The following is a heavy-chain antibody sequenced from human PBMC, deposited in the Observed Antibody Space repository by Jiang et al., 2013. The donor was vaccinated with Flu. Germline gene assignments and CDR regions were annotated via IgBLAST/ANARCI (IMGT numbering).Heavy chain of an antibody. CDR2: INHSGST. Sequence: LLKPSETLSLTCAVYGGSFSGYYWSWIRQPPGKGLEWIGEINHSGSTNYNPSLKSRVTISVDTSKNQFSLKLSSVTAADTAVYYCARVSSSSWLSWYNWFDPWGQGTLVTVSS. D-gene: IGHD6-13*01. J-gene: IGHJ5*02. V-gene: IGHV4-34*01. CDR1: GGSFSGYY. CDR3: ARVSSSSWLSWYNWFDP.